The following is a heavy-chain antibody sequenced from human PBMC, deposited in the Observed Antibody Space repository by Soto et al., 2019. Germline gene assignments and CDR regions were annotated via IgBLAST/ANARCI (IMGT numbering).Heavy chain of an antibody. Sequence: QVHLVQSGAEVKKPGASVKVSCKGSGYTFTSYGITCVRQAPGQGLEWMGWISANNGNTNYSQKLQGRVTVTRDTSTSTSYMELRSLRSDDTAVYYCARGRYGDYWGQGALVTVSS. D-gene: IGHD1-1*01. CDR2: ISANNGNT. CDR3: ARGRYGDY. V-gene: IGHV1-18*01. J-gene: IGHJ4*02. CDR1: GYTFTSYG.